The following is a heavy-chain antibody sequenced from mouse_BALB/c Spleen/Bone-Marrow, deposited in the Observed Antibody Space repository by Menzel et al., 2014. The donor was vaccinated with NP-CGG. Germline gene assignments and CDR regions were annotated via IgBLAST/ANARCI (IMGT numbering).Heavy chain of an antibody. Sequence: VHVKQSGGGLVQPGGSLRLSCATSGVTFTDYYMSWVRQPPGKALEWLGFIRNKANGHTTEYSASVKGRFTISRDNSQSILYLQMNTLRAEDSATYYCARDINDGYYWYFDVWGAGTTVTVSS. J-gene: IGHJ1*01. CDR1: GVTFTDYY. CDR2: IRNKANGHTT. V-gene: IGHV7-3*02. CDR3: ARDINDGYYWYFDV. D-gene: IGHD2-3*01.